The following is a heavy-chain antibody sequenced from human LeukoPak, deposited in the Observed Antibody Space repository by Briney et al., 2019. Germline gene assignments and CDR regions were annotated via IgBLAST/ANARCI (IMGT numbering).Heavy chain of an antibody. CDR3: ARETLGGYCSGGSSYSPRHFDY. D-gene: IGHD2-15*01. CDR1: GFTFSSYA. V-gene: IGHV3-64*01. J-gene: IGHJ4*02. CDR2: ISSNGGST. Sequence: GGSLRLSCAASGFTFSSYAMHWVRQAPGKGLEYVSAISSNGGSTYYANSVKGRFTISRDNSKNTLYLQMGSLRAEDMAVYYCARETLGGYCSGGSSYSPRHFDYWGQGTLVTVSS.